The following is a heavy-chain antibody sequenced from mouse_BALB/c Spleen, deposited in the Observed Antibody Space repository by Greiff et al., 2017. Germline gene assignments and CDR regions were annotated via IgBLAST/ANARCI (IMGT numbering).Heavy chain of an antibody. D-gene: IGHD2-1*01. CDR3: ARGKDSYYGNYWYFDV. Sequence: EVQLQQSGPELVKPGASVKMSCKASGYTFTSYVMHWVKQKPGQGLEWIGYINPYNDGTKYNEKFKGKATLTSDKSSSTAYMELSSLTSEDSAVYYCARGKDSYYGNYWYFDVWGAGTTVTVSS. J-gene: IGHJ1*01. V-gene: IGHV1-14*01. CDR2: INPYNDGT. CDR1: GYTFTSYV.